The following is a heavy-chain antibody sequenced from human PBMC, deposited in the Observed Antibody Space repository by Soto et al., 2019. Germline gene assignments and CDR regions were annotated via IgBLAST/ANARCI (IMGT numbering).Heavy chain of an antibody. Sequence: QVQLVESGGGVVQPGRSLRLSCAASGFTFSSYGMQWVRQAPGKGLEWVAVISYDGSDKYYADSVKGRFTISRDNSNNTLYLQMDSLRAEDTAVYYCAKWVVVAPTYFQHWVQVTLVTVSS. CDR2: ISYDGSDK. CDR3: AKWVVVAPTYFQH. D-gene: IGHD2-15*01. V-gene: IGHV3-30*18. J-gene: IGHJ1*01. CDR1: GFTFSSYG.